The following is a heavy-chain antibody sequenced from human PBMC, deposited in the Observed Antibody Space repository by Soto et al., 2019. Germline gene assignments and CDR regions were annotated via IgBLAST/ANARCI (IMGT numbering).Heavy chain of an antibody. CDR3: ERRGSDGGTGFDA. CDR2: IYYSGST. J-gene: IGHJ5*02. D-gene: IGHD2-15*01. V-gene: IGHV4-39*01. CDR1: GGSISSSSYY. Sequence: PSETLSLTCTVSGGSISSSSYYWGWIRQPPGKGLEWIGSIYYSGSTYYNPSLKSRVTISVDTSKNQLSLKLSSVTAADKAVYYCERRGSDGGTGFDAWGQGTLVTVSS.